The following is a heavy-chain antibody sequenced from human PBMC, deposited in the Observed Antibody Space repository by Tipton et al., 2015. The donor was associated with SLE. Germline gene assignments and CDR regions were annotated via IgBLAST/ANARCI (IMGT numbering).Heavy chain of an antibody. Sequence: GLVKPSQTLSLICAISGDSVSSNSAAWNWIRQSPSRGLEWLGRTYYRSKWYNDYAVSVKSRITINPDTSKNQFSLKLSSVTAADTAVYYCASQKSGWDDYWGQGTLVTVSS. D-gene: IGHD6-19*01. J-gene: IGHJ4*02. CDR3: ASQKSGWDDY. CDR2: TYYRSKWYN. V-gene: IGHV6-1*01. CDR1: GDSVSSNSAA.